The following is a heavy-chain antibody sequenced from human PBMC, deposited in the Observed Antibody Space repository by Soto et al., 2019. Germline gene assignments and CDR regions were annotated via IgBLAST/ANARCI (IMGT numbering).Heavy chain of an antibody. CDR2: INQDVSEE. V-gene: IGHV3-7*01. Sequence: GGSLRLSCAGSGFTFSTYWMTWVRQAPGKGLEWVAHINQDVSEEYYVDSVKGRFTISRDNAKKSLDLQMNSLRVDDTAVYYCARAGVTVPATPWDWGRGTLVTVSS. CDR1: GFTFSTYW. CDR3: ARAGVTVPATPWD. J-gene: IGHJ4*02. D-gene: IGHD2-15*01.